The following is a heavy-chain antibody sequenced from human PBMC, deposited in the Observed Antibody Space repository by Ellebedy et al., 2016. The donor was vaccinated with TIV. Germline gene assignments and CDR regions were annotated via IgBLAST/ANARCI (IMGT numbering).Heavy chain of an antibody. J-gene: IGHJ4*02. Sequence: GGSLRLSXATSGFTFSRNAMTWVRQAPGKGLEWVSSITSSGDRTNYADSVKGRFTISRDNFKSTLLLQMNTLTAEDTAVYYCAKWLRDTGFDYWGQGTLVTVSS. CDR1: GFTFSRNA. CDR2: ITSSGDRT. V-gene: IGHV3-23*01. CDR3: AKWLRDTGFDY. D-gene: IGHD2-8*02.